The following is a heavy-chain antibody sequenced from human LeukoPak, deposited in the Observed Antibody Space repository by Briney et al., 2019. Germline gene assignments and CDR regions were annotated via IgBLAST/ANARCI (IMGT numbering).Heavy chain of an antibody. CDR3: ARAVAGRGYFDY. D-gene: IGHD6-19*01. CDR2: ISGSGGST. J-gene: IGHJ4*02. Sequence: GGSLRLSCAASGFTFSSYAMSWVRQAPGKGLEWVSAISGSGGSTYYADSVKGRFTISRDNSKNTLYLQMNSLRAEDTAVYYCARAVAGRGYFDYWGQGTLVTVSS. CDR1: GFTFSSYA. V-gene: IGHV3-23*01.